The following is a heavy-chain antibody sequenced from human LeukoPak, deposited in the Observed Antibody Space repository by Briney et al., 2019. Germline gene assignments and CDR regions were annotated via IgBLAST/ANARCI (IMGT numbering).Heavy chain of an antibody. J-gene: IGHJ4*02. D-gene: IGHD3-10*01. V-gene: IGHV4-59*01. CDR1: GGSISSYY. CDR3: GRTEYYFDY. Sequence: PSETLSLTCTVSGGSISSYYWSWIRQPPGKGLEWIGYIYYSGSTNYNPSLKSRVTMTADTSKNQFSLKLSSVTAADRAVYYCGRTEYYFDYWGQGTLVTVSS. CDR2: IYYSGST.